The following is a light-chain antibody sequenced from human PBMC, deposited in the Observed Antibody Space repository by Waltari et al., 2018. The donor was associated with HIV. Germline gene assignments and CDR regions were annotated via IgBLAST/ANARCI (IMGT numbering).Light chain of an antibody. Sequence: DIQMTQSPSSLSASVGHGVTITCRASQSISRYLKWYQQKPGKAPKLLIHSTSSLQRGVPSRFSGSGSGTEFTLTISGLQFEDSATYYCQQSYTSPHTFGQGTNVEIK. J-gene: IGKJ2*01. CDR1: QSISRY. V-gene: IGKV1-39*01. CDR2: STS. CDR3: QQSYTSPHT.